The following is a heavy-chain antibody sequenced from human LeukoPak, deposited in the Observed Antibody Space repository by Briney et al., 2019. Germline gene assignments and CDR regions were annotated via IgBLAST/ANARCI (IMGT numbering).Heavy chain of an antibody. CDR3: ASRPYDILTGYYPPDY. CDR1: GFTFSSYA. J-gene: IGHJ4*02. V-gene: IGHV3-23*01. Sequence: GESLRLSCAASGFTFSSYAMSWVRQAPGKGLEWVSAISGSGGSTYYADSVKGRFTISRDNSKNTLYLQMNSLRAEDTAVYYCASRPYDILTGYYPPDYWGQGTLVTVSS. CDR2: ISGSGGST. D-gene: IGHD3-9*01.